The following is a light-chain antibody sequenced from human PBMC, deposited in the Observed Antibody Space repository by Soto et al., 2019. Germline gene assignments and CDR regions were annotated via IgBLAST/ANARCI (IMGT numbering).Light chain of an antibody. CDR2: ATS. V-gene: IGKV1-39*01. Sequence: DIQMTQSPSFLTASVGDRVTITCRASQSISRYLNWYQQKPGKAPKLLIYATSSLQSGVPSRFSGSGSGTDFSLTISSLQPEDFAIYYCQQSYSSPYTFGLGTKVQIK. CDR1: QSISRY. CDR3: QQSYSSPYT. J-gene: IGKJ2*01.